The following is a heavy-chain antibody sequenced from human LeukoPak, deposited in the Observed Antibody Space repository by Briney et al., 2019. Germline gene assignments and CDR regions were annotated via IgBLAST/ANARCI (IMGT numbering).Heavy chain of an antibody. J-gene: IGHJ4*02. V-gene: IGHV3-7*01. Sequence: GGSLRLSCAAPGFTFSSYWMSWVRQAPGKGLEWVANIKQDGSEKYYVDSVKGRFTISRDNAKNSLYLQMNSLRAEDTAVYYCARNRILTPLSAYWGQGTLVTVSS. D-gene: IGHD3-16*02. CDR2: IKQDGSEK. CDR3: ARNRILTPLSAY. CDR1: GFTFSSYW.